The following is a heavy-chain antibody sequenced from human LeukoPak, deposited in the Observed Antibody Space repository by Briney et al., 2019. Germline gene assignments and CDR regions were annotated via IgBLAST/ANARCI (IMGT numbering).Heavy chain of an antibody. J-gene: IGHJ4*02. CDR1: GFTFSGSA. CDR3: TRHPETYLEYGWGSPEGFDY. V-gene: IGHV3-73*01. CDR2: IRSKANSYAT. Sequence: PGGSLRLSCAASGFTFSGSAMHWVRQASGKGLEWVGRIRSKANSYATAYAASVKGRFTISRDDSKNTAYLQMNSLKTEDTAEDYCTRHPETYLEYGWGSPEGFDYWGQGTLVTVSS. D-gene: IGHD3-16*01.